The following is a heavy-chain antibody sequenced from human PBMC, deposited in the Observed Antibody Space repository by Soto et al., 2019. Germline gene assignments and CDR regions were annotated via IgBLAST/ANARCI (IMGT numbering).Heavy chain of an antibody. D-gene: IGHD6-13*01. V-gene: IGHV1-46*01. CDR1: GYTFTSYY. CDR3: ARDRGIAAADPEGGFDI. J-gene: IGHJ3*02. Sequence: QVQLVQSGAEVKKPGASVKVSCKASGYTFTSYYMHWVRLAPGQGLEWMGIINPSGGGTSYAQKFQGRVTMTKETSTITVNMELSSLRSEDTAVYYCARDRGIAAADPEGGFDIWGQGTMVTVSS. CDR2: INPSGGGT.